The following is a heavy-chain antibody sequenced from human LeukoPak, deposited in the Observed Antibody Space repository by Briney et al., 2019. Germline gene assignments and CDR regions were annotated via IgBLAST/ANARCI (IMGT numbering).Heavy chain of an antibody. V-gene: IGHV3-23*01. Sequence: GGSLRLSCAASGFTFSSYAMNWVRQAPGMGLRWVSAISGSGGSTYYADSVKGRFTISRDNSKNTLYLQMNSLRAEDTAVYYCARQPQYYYDSSAYRNYWGQGTLVTVSS. CDR2: ISGSGGST. J-gene: IGHJ4*02. CDR3: ARQPQYYYDSSAYRNY. CDR1: GFTFSSYA. D-gene: IGHD3-22*01.